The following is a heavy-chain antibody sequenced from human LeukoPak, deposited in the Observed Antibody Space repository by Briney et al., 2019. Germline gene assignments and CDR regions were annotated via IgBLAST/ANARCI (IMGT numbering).Heavy chain of an antibody. CDR2: INHSGST. Sequence: SETLFLTCTVSGGSISSSSYYWGWIRQPPGEGLEWIGEINHSGSTNYNPSLKSRVTISVDTSKNQFSLKLSSVTAADTAVYYCARLRIWDGIVVVPAAIRAFDIWGQGTMVTVSS. J-gene: IGHJ3*02. D-gene: IGHD2-2*01. V-gene: IGHV4-39*07. CDR3: ARLRIWDGIVVVPAAIRAFDI. CDR1: GGSISSSSYY.